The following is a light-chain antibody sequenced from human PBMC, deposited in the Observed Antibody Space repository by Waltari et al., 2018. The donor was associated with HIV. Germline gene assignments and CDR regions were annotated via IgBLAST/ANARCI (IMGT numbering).Light chain of an antibody. Sequence: ETVLTQSPGTVSLSPGERVTLSCRASQSVSSNFLAWYQQKAGQAPRLLIPGTSSRAAGIPDRFSGSGSGTDFTLSISRLEPEDVAVYYCQQYGSFPQTFGQGSKVEIK. V-gene: IGKV3-20*01. CDR3: QQYGSFPQT. CDR1: QSVSSNF. CDR2: GTS. J-gene: IGKJ1*01.